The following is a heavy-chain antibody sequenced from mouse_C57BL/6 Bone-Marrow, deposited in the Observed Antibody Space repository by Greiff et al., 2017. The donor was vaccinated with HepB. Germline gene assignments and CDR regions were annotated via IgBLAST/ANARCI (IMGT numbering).Heavy chain of an antibody. V-gene: IGHV14-2*01. CDR2: IDPGDGET. CDR3: AEGIYGNYLYYAMDY. J-gene: IGHJ4*01. CDR1: GFNIKDYY. Sequence: VQLQQSGAELVKPGASVKLSCTASGFNIKDYYMHWVKQRTEQGLEWIGRIDPGDGETKYAPKFQGKATITADTSSNTAYLQLSSLTSEDTAVYYCAEGIYGNYLYYAMDYWGQGTSVTVSS. D-gene: IGHD2-1*01.